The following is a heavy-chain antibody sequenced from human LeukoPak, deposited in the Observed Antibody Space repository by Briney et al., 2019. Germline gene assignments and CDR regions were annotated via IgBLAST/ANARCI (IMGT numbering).Heavy chain of an antibody. CDR1: GYTFTGYY. CDR3: ARAKTPGIAVAADY. J-gene: IGHJ4*02. Sequence: ASVKVSCKASGYTFTGYYMHWVRQAPGQGLEWMGWINPNGGGTNYAQKFQGRVTMTRDTSISTAYMELSRLRSDDTAVYYCARAKTPGIAVAADYWGQGTLVTVSS. CDR2: INPNGGGT. V-gene: IGHV1-2*02. D-gene: IGHD6-19*01.